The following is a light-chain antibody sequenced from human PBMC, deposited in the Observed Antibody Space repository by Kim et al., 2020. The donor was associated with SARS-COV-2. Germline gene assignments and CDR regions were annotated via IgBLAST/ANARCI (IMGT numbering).Light chain of an antibody. J-gene: IGKJ2*01. CDR3: QQYGTSPPYT. CDR1: QSVSSSD. Sequence: SPGERATLSCRASQSVSSSDLAWCQQKPGQAPRLLIHGASSRATGIPDRFSGSGSGTDFTLTISRLEPEDFAVYFCQQYGTSPPYTFGQGTKLEI. V-gene: IGKV3-20*01. CDR2: GAS.